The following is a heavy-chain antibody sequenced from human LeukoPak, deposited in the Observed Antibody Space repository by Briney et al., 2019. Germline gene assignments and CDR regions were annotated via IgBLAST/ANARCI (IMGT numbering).Heavy chain of an antibody. D-gene: IGHD4-23*01. CDR1: GYTFSSNW. J-gene: IGHJ4*02. CDR3: ASDYGGNSLPPH. V-gene: IGHV5-10-1*01. Sequence: GESLKISCKGSGYTFSSNWIGWVRQMPGKGLEWMGIIYPSDTYTNYSPSFQGHVTISADKSISTAYLQWSSLKASDTAMYYCASDYGGNSLPPHWGQGTLVTVSS. CDR2: IYPSDTYT.